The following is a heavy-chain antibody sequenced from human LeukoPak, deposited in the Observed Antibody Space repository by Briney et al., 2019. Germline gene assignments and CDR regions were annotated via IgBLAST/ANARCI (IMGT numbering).Heavy chain of an antibody. V-gene: IGHV3-7*03. CDR2: LKQDESEK. Sequence: GGSLRLSCAASGFTFSSYWMSSVRQAPGKGLEWVANLKQDESEKYYVDSVKGRFTISRDNGKNSLYLQMNSLRAEDTAVYYCAKRMVRGVIMIYLFDYWGQGTLVTVSS. D-gene: IGHD3-10*01. CDR1: GFTFSSYW. CDR3: AKRMVRGVIMIYLFDY. J-gene: IGHJ4*02.